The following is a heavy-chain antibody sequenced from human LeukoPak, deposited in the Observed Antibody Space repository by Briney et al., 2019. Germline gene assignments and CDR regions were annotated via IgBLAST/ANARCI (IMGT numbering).Heavy chain of an antibody. CDR3: ARVKFSGRTGWYRTFDY. CDR2: IYYSGST. D-gene: IGHD6-19*01. V-gene: IGHV4-61*01. CDR1: GGSISSGSYY. Sequence: SQTLSLTCTVSGGSISSGSYYWRWIRQPPGKGLEWIGYIYYSGSTNYNPSLKSRVTISVDTSKNQFSLKLSSVTAADTAVYYCARVKFSGRTGWYRTFDYWGQGTLVTVSS. J-gene: IGHJ4*02.